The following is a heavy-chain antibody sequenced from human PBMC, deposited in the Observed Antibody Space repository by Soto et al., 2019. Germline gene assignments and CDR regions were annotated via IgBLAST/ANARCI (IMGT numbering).Heavy chain of an antibody. CDR2: IYSDGST. CDR1: DFTVISNY. V-gene: IGHV3-53*01. J-gene: IGHJ6*02. Sequence: PGGSLRLSCAASDFTVISNYMNWVRQAPGKGLEWVSVIYSDGSTYYADSVKGRFTISRDSSKNTLYLQMSSLRAEDTAVYYCASHKYTSGWLEGEGSSYYYYGMDVWGQGTTVTVSS. D-gene: IGHD6-19*01. CDR3: ASHKYTSGWLEGEGSSYYYYGMDV.